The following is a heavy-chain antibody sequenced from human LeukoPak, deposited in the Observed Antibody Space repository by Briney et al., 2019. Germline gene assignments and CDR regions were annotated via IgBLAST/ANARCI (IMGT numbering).Heavy chain of an antibody. D-gene: IGHD4-17*01. CDR2: IYYSGST. CDR3: ARGTIDYGAKAYYFDC. CDR1: GGSSRSYY. V-gene: IGHV4-59*01. J-gene: IGHJ4*02. Sequence: PSETLSLTCTVSGGSSRSYYWSWIRQPPGKGLEWIGYIYYSGSTKYNPSLKSRVTLSVDTSKNQFSLKLSSVTAADTAVYYCARGTIDYGAKAYYFDCWGQGTLVTVSS.